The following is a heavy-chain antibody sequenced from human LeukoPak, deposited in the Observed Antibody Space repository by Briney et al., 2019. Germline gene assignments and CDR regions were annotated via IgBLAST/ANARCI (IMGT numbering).Heavy chain of an antibody. J-gene: IGHJ3*02. CDR3: ARRGYCSSTSCCLYRQGAFDI. CDR2: IYPGDSDT. D-gene: IGHD2-2*01. CDR1: GYSFTSYW. Sequence: GESLKISCKGSGYSFTSYWIGWVRQMPGKGLEWMGIIYPGDSDTRYSPSFQGQVTISADKSISTAYLQWSSLKASDTAMYYCARRGYCSSTSCCLYRQGAFDIWGQGTMVTVSS. V-gene: IGHV5-51*01.